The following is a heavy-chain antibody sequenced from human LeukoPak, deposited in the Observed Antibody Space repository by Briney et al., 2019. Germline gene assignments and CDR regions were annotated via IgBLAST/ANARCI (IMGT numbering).Heavy chain of an antibody. V-gene: IGHV4-30-4*08. Sequence: SETLSLTCTVSGGSISSGDYYWSWIRQPPGKGLEWIGYIYYSGSTYYNPSLKSRVTISVDTSKNQFSLKLSSVTAADTAVYDCASQGVIAARPLDYWGQGTLVTVSS. CDR3: ASQGVIAARPLDY. CDR1: GGSISSGDYY. CDR2: IYYSGST. J-gene: IGHJ4*02. D-gene: IGHD6-6*01.